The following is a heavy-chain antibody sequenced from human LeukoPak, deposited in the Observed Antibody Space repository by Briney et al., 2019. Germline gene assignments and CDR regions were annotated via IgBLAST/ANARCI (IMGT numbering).Heavy chain of an antibody. J-gene: IGHJ4*02. CDR3: ARALAGGYCSSTSCYGY. D-gene: IGHD2-2*01. V-gene: IGHV1-46*01. Sequence: ASVKVSCKASGYTFTSYYMHWVRQAPGQGPEWMGIINPSGGSTTYAQKFQGRVTMTRDTSTSTVYMELSSLRSEDTAVYYCARALAGGYCSSTSCYGYWGQGTLVTVSS. CDR2: INPSGGST. CDR1: GYTFTSYY.